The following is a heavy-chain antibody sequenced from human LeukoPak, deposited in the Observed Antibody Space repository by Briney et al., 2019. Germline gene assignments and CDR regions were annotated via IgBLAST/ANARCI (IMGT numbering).Heavy chain of an antibody. D-gene: IGHD3-22*01. V-gene: IGHV1-46*03. J-gene: IGHJ4*02. CDR1: GYTFTSYY. Sequence: ASVKVPCKASGYTFTSYYMHGVRQAPGQGLEWMGIINPSGGSTSYAQKFQGRVTMTRDTSTSTVYMELSSLRSEDTAVYYCARVGRSYDSSGYFDYWGQGTLVTVSS. CDR3: ARVGRSYDSSGYFDY. CDR2: INPSGGST.